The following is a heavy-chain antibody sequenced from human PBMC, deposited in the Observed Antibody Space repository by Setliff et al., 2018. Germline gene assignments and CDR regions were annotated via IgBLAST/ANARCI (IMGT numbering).Heavy chain of an antibody. J-gene: IGHJ6*02. CDR2: ISAYNGNT. CDR1: GYTFTSYG. CDR3: ARVGHSSSWLRYYYYGMDV. D-gene: IGHD6-13*01. Sequence: ASVKVSCKASGYTFTSYGISWVRQAPGQGLEWMGWISAYNGNTNYAQKLQGRVTMTRNTSISTAYMELSSLRSEDTAVYYCARVGHSSSWLRYYYYGMDVWGQGTTVTVSS. V-gene: IGHV1-18*01.